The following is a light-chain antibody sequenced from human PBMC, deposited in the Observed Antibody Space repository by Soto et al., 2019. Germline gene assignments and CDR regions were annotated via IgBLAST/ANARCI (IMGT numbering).Light chain of an antibody. CDR1: QSISSY. J-gene: IGKJ1*01. CDR3: QKSYNTPPN. Sequence: IQITDSPSSLSASVVDRVTITFLASQSISSYLNWYQQKPGKAPNLLIYATSSLQSEVPSRFSGSGSGTDFTLTISSLQPEDFATYYCQKSYNTPPNVGQGTKGDIK. V-gene: IGKV1-39*01. CDR2: ATS.